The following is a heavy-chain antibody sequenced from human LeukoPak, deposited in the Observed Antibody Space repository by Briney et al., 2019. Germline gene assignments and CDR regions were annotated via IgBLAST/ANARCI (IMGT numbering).Heavy chain of an antibody. CDR1: GFTFSDYY. Sequence: PGGSLRLSCAASGFTFSDYYMSWIRQAPGKGLEWLSYISSSGTTIYYADSVKGRFTISRDNAKNSLYLQMNSLRAEDTAVYYCARHLHSISWYARGNYWGQGTLVTVSS. CDR3: ARHLHSISWYARGNY. V-gene: IGHV3-11*04. J-gene: IGHJ4*02. CDR2: ISSSGTTI. D-gene: IGHD6-13*01.